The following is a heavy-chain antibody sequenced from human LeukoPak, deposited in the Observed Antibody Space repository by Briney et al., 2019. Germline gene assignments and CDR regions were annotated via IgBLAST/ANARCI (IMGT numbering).Heavy chain of an antibody. J-gene: IGHJ6*02. V-gene: IGHV4-59*08. CDR1: GGSISSYY. Sequence: SETLSLTCTVSGGSISSYYWSWIRQPPGKGLEWIGYIHYSGSTNYNPSLKSRVTISVDTSKNQFSLKLSSVTAADTAVYYCARGKDIVVVPAAVYYYYGMDVWGQGTTVTVSS. CDR3: ARGKDIVVVPAAVYYYYGMDV. CDR2: IHYSGST. D-gene: IGHD2-2*01.